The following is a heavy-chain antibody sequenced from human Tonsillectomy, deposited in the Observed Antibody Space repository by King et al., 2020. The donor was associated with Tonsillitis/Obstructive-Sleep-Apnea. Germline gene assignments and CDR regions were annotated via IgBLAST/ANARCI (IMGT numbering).Heavy chain of an antibody. D-gene: IGHD4-17*01. J-gene: IGHJ4*02. V-gene: IGHV4-31*03. CDR3: ARTRGDGHGDFIFDC. CDR2: IFYIGST. CDR1: GGSISSGGYY. Sequence: VQLQESGPGLVKPSQTLSLTCTVSGGSISSGGYYWSWIRQHPGKGLEWIGYIFYIGSTYYNPSLKSRVTISVDTSKNQFSLKLSSVTAADTAVYYCARTRGDGHGDFIFDCWGQGTLVTVSS.